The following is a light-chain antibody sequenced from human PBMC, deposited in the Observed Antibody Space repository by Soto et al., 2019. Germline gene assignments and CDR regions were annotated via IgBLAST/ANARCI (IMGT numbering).Light chain of an antibody. Sequence: DIQMTQSPSSVSASVGDRVTIACRAGQSVRSYLNWYQQKPGKAPNLLIYASSTLKSGVTSRFSGGGSVTDFNLTISSLQPEDCATYYCQPSYTSPLTLGGGTKVEI. CDR1: QSVRSY. J-gene: IGKJ4*01. V-gene: IGKV1-39*01. CDR3: QPSYTSPLT. CDR2: ASS.